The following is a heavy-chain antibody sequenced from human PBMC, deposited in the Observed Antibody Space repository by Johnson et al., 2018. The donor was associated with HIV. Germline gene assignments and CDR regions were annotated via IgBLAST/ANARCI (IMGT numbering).Heavy chain of an antibody. J-gene: IGHJ3*02. CDR3: ARVTVFTILTGNKGNSNDAFDI. D-gene: IGHD4-23*01. CDR1: GFTFNDYG. V-gene: IGHV3-20*04. CDR2: INWNGGRT. Sequence: VQLVESGGGVVRPGGSLRLSCATSGFTFNDYGMTWVRQVPGKGLEWVSGINWNGGRTDYADSVKGRFTISRDNAKKSLYLQMNSLRAEDTALYYCARVTVFTILTGNKGNSNDAFDIWGRGTVVTVSS.